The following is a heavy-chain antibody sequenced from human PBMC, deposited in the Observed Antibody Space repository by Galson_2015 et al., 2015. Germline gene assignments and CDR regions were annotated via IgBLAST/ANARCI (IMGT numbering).Heavy chain of an antibody. D-gene: IGHD2-15*01. Sequence: SVKVSCKASGGSFSSYSISWVRQAPGQGLEWMGGITPIFGTANYAQKFHARVTITADKSTSTAYMEVRSLRSEDTAVYYCARASQDCSGAICPYTYWGQG. J-gene: IGHJ4*02. CDR2: ITPIFGTA. V-gene: IGHV1-69*06. CDR3: ARASQDCSGAICPYTY. CDR1: GGSFSSYS.